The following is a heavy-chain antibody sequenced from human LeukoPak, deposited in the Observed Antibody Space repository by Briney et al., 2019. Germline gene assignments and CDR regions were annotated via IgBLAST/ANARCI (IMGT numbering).Heavy chain of an antibody. D-gene: IGHD2-2*01. Sequence: PSETLSLTCAVYGGSFSGYYWSWIRQPPGKGLEWIGEINHSGSTNYNPSLKSRVTISVDTSKNQFSLKLSSVTAADTAVYYCARGLGYCSSTSCHGYWGQGTPVTVSS. CDR2: INHSGST. CDR3: ARGLGYCSSTSCHGY. J-gene: IGHJ4*02. V-gene: IGHV4-34*01. CDR1: GGSFSGYY.